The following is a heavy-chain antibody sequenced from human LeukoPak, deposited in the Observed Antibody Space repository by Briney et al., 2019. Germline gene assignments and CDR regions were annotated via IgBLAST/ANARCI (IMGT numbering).Heavy chain of an antibody. CDR2: ISGSGGST. CDR1: GFTFSSYC. J-gene: IGHJ4*02. CDR3: AKDRSSSRPQRLFDY. D-gene: IGHD6-6*01. V-gene: IGHV3-23*01. Sequence: PGGSLRLSCAASGFTFSSYCMTWVRQAPGKGLEWVSAISGSGGSTYYADSVKGRFTISRDNSKNTLYLQMNSLRAEDTAVYYCAKDRSSSRPQRLFDYWGQGTLVTVSS.